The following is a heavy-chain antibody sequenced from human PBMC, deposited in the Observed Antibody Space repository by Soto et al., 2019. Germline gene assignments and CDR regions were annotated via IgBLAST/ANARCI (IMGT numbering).Heavy chain of an antibody. CDR1: GGSISSYY. CDR2: IYYSGST. V-gene: IGHV4-59*01. J-gene: IGHJ3*02. CDR3: ARDMGVDTAMVDAFDI. Sequence: SETLSLTCTVSGGSISSYYWSWIRQPPGKGLEWIGYIYYSGSTNYNPSLKSRVTISVDTSKNQFSLKLSSVTAADTAVYYCARDMGVDTAMVDAFDIWGQGTMVTVSS. D-gene: IGHD5-18*01.